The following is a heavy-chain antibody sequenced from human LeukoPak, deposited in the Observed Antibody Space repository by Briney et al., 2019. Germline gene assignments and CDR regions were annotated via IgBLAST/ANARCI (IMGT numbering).Heavy chain of an antibody. CDR1: GFTFSSYS. D-gene: IGHD3-3*01. J-gene: IGHJ4*02. Sequence: GGSLRLSCAASGFTFSSYSMNWVRQAPGKGLEWVSSISSSSSYIYYADSVKGRFTISRDNAKNSLYLQMNSLRAEDTAVYYCARLDFRSGYYTHDYWGQGTLVTVSS. CDR2: ISSSSSYI. CDR3: ARLDFRSGYYTHDY. V-gene: IGHV3-21*01.